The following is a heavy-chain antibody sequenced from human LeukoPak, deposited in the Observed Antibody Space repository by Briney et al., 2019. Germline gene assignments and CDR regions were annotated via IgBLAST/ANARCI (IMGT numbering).Heavy chain of an antibody. D-gene: IGHD6-13*01. Sequence: ASVKVSCKASGYTFTSYDINWVRQAPEQGLEWLEWMNPNSGKTGYAQKFQDRVTMTRNISISTDNMELNSLRSQDTAVYYCARGGGKDSSSWCSIGGFDYWGQGTLVTVSS. CDR3: ARGGGKDSSSWCSIGGFDY. CDR1: GYTFTSYD. J-gene: IGHJ4*02. CDR2: MNPNSGKT. V-gene: IGHV1-8*01.